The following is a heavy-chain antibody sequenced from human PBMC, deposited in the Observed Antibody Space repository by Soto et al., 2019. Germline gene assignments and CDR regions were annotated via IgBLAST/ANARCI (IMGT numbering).Heavy chain of an antibody. D-gene: IGHD2-21*01. CDR2: ISSSGSTI. CDR1: GFTFSSYE. J-gene: IGHJ6*02. V-gene: IGHV3-48*03. Sequence: EVQLVESGGGLVQPGGSLRLSCAASGFTFSSYEMNWVRQAPGKWLEWVSYISSSGSTIYYADSVKGRFTISRDNAKNSLYLQMNSLRDEDTAVYYCCTLWVNYYYDYGLDVWGQGTTVTVSS. CDR3: CTLWVNYYYDYGLDV.